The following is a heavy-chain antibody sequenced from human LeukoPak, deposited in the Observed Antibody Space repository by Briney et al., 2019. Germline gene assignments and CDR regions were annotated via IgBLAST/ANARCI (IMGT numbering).Heavy chain of an antibody. CDR3: ARDLWYSSGWYASMNYYYGMDV. D-gene: IGHD6-19*01. CDR2: TYYRSKWYN. J-gene: IGHJ6*02. Sequence: SQTLSLTCAISGDSFSSNSAAWNWIRQSPSRGLEWLGRTYYRSKWYNDYAVSVKSRITINPDTSKNQFSLQLNSVTPEDTAVYYCARDLWYSSGWYASMNYYYGMDVWGQGTTVTVSS. CDR1: GDSFSSNSAA. V-gene: IGHV6-1*01.